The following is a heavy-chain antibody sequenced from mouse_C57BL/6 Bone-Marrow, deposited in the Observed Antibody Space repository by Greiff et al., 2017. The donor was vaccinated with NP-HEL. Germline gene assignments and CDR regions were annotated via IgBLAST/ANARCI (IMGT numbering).Heavy chain of an antibody. CDR3: TRAAYYSNPYYAMDY. CDR2: ISSGGDYI. CDR1: GFTFSSYA. D-gene: IGHD2-5*01. V-gene: IGHV5-9-1*02. Sequence: DVHLVESGEGLVKPGGSLKLSCAASGFTFSSYAMSWVRQTPEKRLEWVAYISSGGDYIYYADTVKGRFTIPRDNARNTLYLQMSSLKSEDTAMYYCTRAAYYSNPYYAMDYWGQGTSVTVSS. J-gene: IGHJ4*01.